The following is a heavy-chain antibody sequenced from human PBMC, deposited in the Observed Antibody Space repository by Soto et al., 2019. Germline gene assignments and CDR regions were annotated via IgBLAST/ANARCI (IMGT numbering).Heavy chain of an antibody. CDR3: ARGRFGYCIIICRYEGHPYHLAY. CDR1: GGSISSGDYY. Sequence: PSETLSLTCTVSGGSISSGDYYWSWIRQPPGKGLEWIGYIYYSGSTYYNPSLKSRVTISVDTSKNQFSLKLSSVTAADTAVYYCARGRFGYCIIICRYEGHPYHLAYCGQGSLVLGSS. D-gene: IGHD2-2*03. J-gene: IGHJ1*01. V-gene: IGHV4-30-4*01. CDR2: IYYSGST.